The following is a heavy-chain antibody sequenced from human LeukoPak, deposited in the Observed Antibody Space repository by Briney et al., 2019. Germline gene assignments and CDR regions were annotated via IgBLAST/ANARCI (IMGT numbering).Heavy chain of an antibody. CDR3: ARDPYSGNYGAYYYYYMDV. CDR2: ITSSSSYI. CDR1: GFTFSSYG. Sequence: GGSLRLSCAASGFTFSSYGMHWVRQAPGKGLEWVSSITSSSSYIYYADSVKGRFTIPRDNAKNSLYLQMDSLRVEDTAEYYCARDPYSGNYGAYYYYYMDVWGKGTTVTVSS. V-gene: IGHV3-21*06. J-gene: IGHJ6*03. D-gene: IGHD1-26*01.